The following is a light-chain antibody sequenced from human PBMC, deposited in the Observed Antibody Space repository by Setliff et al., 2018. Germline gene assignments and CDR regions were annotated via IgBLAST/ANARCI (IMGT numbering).Light chain of an antibody. Sequence: QSALTQPASVSGSPGQSITISCSGTTSDIGTYNYVSWYQQYPGKALKLVIYDVSNRPSGVSNRFSGSKSGNTASLTISGLQAEDEADYYCYSYTASTAYVFGTGTKVTVL. CDR3: YSYTASTAYV. J-gene: IGLJ1*01. CDR1: TSDIGTYNY. V-gene: IGLV2-14*01. CDR2: DVS.